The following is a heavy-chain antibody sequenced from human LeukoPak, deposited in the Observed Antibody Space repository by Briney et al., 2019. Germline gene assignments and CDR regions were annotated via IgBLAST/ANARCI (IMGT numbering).Heavy chain of an antibody. J-gene: IGHJ5*02. CDR1: GVSISSYC. V-gene: IGHV4-4*07. CDR3: ARDTVTFDP. CDR2: IYTSGST. Sequence: MASETLSLTCTVSGVSISSYCWSWIRQPAGKGLEWIGRIYTSGSTNYNPSLKSRVTMSVDTSKNQFSLRLSSVTAADTAVYYCARDTVTFDPWGQGTLVTVSS. D-gene: IGHD4-17*01.